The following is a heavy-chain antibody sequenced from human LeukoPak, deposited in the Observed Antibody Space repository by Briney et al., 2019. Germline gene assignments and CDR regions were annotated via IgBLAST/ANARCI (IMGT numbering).Heavy chain of an antibody. V-gene: IGHV3-7*01. CDR1: GFTFSSNW. J-gene: IGHJ6*02. CDR3: ARAYYDFWSGQNYYYYGMDV. Sequence: GGSLRLSCATSGFTFSSNWMSWVRHVPGRGLDWVANIKPDGSAQYYAASVKGRFTVSRDNAKNSLYLRMNSLRVEDTAVYYCARAYYDFWSGQNYYYYGMDVWGQGTTVTVSS. CDR2: IKPDGSAQ. D-gene: IGHD3-3*01.